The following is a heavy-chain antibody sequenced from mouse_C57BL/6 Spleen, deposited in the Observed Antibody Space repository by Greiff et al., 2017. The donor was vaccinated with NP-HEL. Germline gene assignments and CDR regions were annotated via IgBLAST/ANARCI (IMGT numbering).Heavy chain of an antibody. CDR2: IRNKANGYTT. CDR1: GFTFTDYY. V-gene: IGHV7-3*01. Sequence: EVKLEESGGGLVQPGGSLSLSCAASGFTFTDYYMSWVRQPPGKALEWLGFIRNKANGYTTEYSASVKGRFTISRDNSQSILYLQMNALRAEDSATYYCASFYYGSYFDDWGQGTTLTVSS. CDR3: ASFYYGSYFDD. D-gene: IGHD1-1*01. J-gene: IGHJ2*01.